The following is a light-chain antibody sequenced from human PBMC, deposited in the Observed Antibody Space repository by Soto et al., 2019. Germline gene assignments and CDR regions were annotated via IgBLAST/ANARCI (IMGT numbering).Light chain of an antibody. CDR1: HSVSSS. CDR2: GAS. V-gene: IGKV3-15*01. J-gene: IGKJ5*01. Sequence: EVVMTQSPATLSVSPGERATLSCRASHSVSSSLAWYQQKPGQAPRLLISGASTRAAGIPARFSGSGSGTEFTLSISSLQSEDFAVYYCKQYKEWPPFTFGQGTRLEIK. CDR3: KQYKEWPPFT.